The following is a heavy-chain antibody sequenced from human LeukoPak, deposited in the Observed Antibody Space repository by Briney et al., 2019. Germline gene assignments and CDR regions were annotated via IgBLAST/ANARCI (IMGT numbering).Heavy chain of an antibody. J-gene: IGHJ4*02. CDR2: ISAYNGNT. D-gene: IGHD6-13*01. Sequence: ASVKVACKASGYTFTSYGISWVRQAPGQGLEWMGWISAYNGNTNYAQKLQGRVTMTTDTSTSTAYMELRSLRSDDTAVYYCAGDLGALAAAGTGASVYWGQGTLVTVSS. CDR1: GYTFTSYG. V-gene: IGHV1-18*01. CDR3: AGDLGALAAAGTGASVY.